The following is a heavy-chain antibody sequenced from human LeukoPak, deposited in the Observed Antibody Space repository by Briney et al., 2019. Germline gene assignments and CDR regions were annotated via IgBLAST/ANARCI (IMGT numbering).Heavy chain of an antibody. V-gene: IGHV4-34*01. D-gene: IGHD3-3*01. J-gene: IGHJ4*02. CDR3: ASAILEAADPRFDY. CDR2: INHSGST. Sequence: SETLSLTCAVYGGSFSGYYWSWIRQPPGKGLERIGEINHSGSTNYNPSLKSRVTISVDTSKNQFSLKLSSVTAADTAVYYCASAILEAADPRFDYWGQGTLVTVSS. CDR1: GGSFSGYY.